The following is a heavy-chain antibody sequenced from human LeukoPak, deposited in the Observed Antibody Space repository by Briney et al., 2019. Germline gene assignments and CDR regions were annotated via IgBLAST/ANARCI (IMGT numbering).Heavy chain of an antibody. D-gene: IGHD3-22*01. J-gene: IGHJ6*02. CDR3: ATGAVIRSYYYGMDV. V-gene: IGHV1-69*13. Sequence: GASVKVSCKASGGTFSSYAISWVRQAPGQGLEWMGGIIPIFGTANYAQKLQGRVTITADESTSTAYMELSSLRSEDTAVYYCATGAVIRSYYYGMDVWGQGTTVTVSS. CDR2: IIPIFGTA. CDR1: GGTFSSYA.